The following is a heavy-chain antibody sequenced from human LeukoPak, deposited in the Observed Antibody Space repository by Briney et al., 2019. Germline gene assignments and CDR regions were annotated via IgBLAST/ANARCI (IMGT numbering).Heavy chain of an antibody. CDR2: INQDGSEK. D-gene: IGHD6-6*01. J-gene: IGHJ5*02. CDR1: GFTFSSYA. V-gene: IGHV3-7*01. Sequence: GRSLRLSCAASGFTFSSYAMHWVRQAPGKGLEWVASINQDGSEKYYVDSMKGRFTISRDNAKNSLFPQMNSLRVEDTAVYYCAKDHYSSSYNWFDPWGQGTLVIVSS. CDR3: AKDHYSSSYNWFDP.